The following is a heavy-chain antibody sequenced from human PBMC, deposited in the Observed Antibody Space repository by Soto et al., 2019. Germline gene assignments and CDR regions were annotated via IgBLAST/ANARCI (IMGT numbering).Heavy chain of an antibody. V-gene: IGHV4-34*01. J-gene: IGHJ4*02. CDR2: INHSGST. CDR1: GFTFSSYA. D-gene: IGHD3-16*02. Sequence: GSLRLSCAASGFTFSSYAMSWVRQAPGKGLGWIGEINHSGSTNYNPSLKSRVTISVDTSKNQFSLKLSSVTAADTAVYYCARVMITFVGVIVISSGLDYWCPGTLVNVSS. CDR3: ARVMITFVGVIVISSGLDY.